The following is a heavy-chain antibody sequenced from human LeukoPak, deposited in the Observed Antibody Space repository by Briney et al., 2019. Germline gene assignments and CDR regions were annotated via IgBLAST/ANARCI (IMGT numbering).Heavy chain of an antibody. Sequence: SSVKVSCKASVGTFSSYAISWVRQAPGQGLEWMGGIIPICGTANYAQKFQGRVTNTADQSTSTAYMELSSLRSEDTGVYYCARTCGGYRYGCYYHGMDVWGQGTTVTVSS. V-gene: IGHV1-69*13. J-gene: IGHJ6*02. CDR1: VGTFSSYA. CDR2: IIPICGTA. CDR3: ARTCGGYRYGCYYHGMDV. D-gene: IGHD5-18*01.